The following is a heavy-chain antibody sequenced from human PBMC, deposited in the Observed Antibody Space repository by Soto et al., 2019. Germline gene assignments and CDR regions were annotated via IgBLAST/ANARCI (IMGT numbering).Heavy chain of an antibody. CDR2: IYPGDSDT. J-gene: IGHJ5*02. V-gene: IGHV5-51*01. CDR3: ARHHYYGSGSYPTNWFDP. D-gene: IGHD3-10*01. CDR1: GYSFTSYW. Sequence: GESLKISCKGSGYSFTSYWIGWVRQMPGKGLEWMGIIYPGDSDTRYSPSFQGQVTISADKSISTAYLQWSSQKASDTALYYCARHHYYGSGSYPTNWFDPWGQGTLVTVSS.